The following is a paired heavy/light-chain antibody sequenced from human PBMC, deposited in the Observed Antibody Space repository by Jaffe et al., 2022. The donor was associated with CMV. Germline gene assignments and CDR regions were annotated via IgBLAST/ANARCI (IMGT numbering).Heavy chain of an antibody. D-gene: IGHD3-3*01. CDR3: ARIRSTSGYDYWYFDL. CDR1: GFSLDTSGMC. J-gene: IGHJ2*01. CDR2: IDWDDDK. Sequence: QVTLRESGPALVKPTQTLTLTCSVSGFSLDTSGMCVSWIRQPPGKALEWLARIDWDDDKFYSPSLRTRLTISKDTSKHQVVLTMTNMDPVDTATYFCARIRSTSGYDYWYFDLWGRGTLVTVSS. V-gene: IGHV2-70*17.
Light chain of an antibody. CDR1: TSDIGSYNR. CDR3: SSWTSYSTHV. CDR2: EVS. V-gene: IGLV2-18*02. Sequence: QSALTQPPSVSGSPGQSVTISCTGATSDIGSYNRVSWYHQSPGSAPKLIIYEVSNRPSGVPDRFSGSKSENTASLTISGLQPEDEADYYCSSWTSYSTHVFGTGTKVTVL. J-gene: IGLJ1*01.